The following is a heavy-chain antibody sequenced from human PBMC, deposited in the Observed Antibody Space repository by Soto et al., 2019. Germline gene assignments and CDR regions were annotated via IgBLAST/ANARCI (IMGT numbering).Heavy chain of an antibody. CDR3: ARMPHYYYDSSGYPVYYYYGMDV. CDR2: IFSNDEK. Sequence: QVTLKESGPVLVKPTEPLTLTCTVSGFSLSNARMGVSWIRQPPGKALEWLAHIFSNDEKSYSTSLKSRLTIPNATSKSQVVLTMTNMDPVHTATYYCARMPHYYYDSSGYPVYYYYGMDVWGQGTTVTFSS. V-gene: IGHV2-26*01. J-gene: IGHJ6*02. D-gene: IGHD3-22*01. CDR1: GFSLSNARMG.